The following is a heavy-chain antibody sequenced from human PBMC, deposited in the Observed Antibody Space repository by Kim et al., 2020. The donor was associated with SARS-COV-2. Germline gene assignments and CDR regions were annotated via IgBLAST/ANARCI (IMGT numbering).Heavy chain of an antibody. CDR3: AKSRAGGYYGSGTYWVRDF. V-gene: IGHV3-23*01. J-gene: IGHJ4*02. D-gene: IGHD3-10*01. Sequence: GRFTISSDNPKNTLYLQMNSLRAEDTAVYYCAKSRAGGYYGSGTYWVRDFWGQGTLVTVSS.